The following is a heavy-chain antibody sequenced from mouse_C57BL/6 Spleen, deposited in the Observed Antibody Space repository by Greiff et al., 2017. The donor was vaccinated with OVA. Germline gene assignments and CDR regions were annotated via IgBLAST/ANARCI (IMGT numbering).Heavy chain of an antibody. CDR2: IDPEDGDT. Sequence: EVQLQQSGAELVRPGASVKLSCTASGFNITDYYMHWVKQRPEQGLEWIGRIDPEDGDTEYAPKFQGKATMTADTSSNTAYLQLSSLTSEDTAVYYCTTCRITTVVDWYFDVWGTGTTVTVSS. J-gene: IGHJ1*03. CDR1: GFNITDYY. CDR3: TTCRITTVVDWYFDV. D-gene: IGHD1-1*01. V-gene: IGHV14-1*01.